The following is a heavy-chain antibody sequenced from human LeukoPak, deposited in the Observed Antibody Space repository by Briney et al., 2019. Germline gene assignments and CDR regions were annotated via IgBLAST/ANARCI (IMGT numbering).Heavy chain of an antibody. CDR3: ARDRSHYYDGGSFDY. Sequence: KPSETLSLTCTVSGGSISSSSYYWGWIRQPPGKGLKWIGSIYYSGSTYYNPSLKSRVTISVDTSKNQFSLKLSSVTAADTAVYYCARDRSHYYDGGSFDYWGQGALVTVSS. V-gene: IGHV4-39*07. CDR2: IYYSGST. CDR1: GGSISSSSYY. D-gene: IGHD3-10*02. J-gene: IGHJ4*02.